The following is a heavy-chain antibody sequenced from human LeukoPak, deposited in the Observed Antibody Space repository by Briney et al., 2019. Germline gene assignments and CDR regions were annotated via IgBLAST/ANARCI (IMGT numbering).Heavy chain of an antibody. V-gene: IGHV3-30*04. CDR2: ISYDGSNK. Sequence: GGSLRLSCAASGFTFSTYAMHWVRQAPGKGLEWVAVISYDGSNKYYADSVKGRFTISRDNSQNTLYLQMNSLRAEDTAVYYCARSPYYDSSGYYDNWGRGTLVTVSS. CDR1: GFTFSTYA. D-gene: IGHD3-22*01. J-gene: IGHJ4*02. CDR3: ARSPYYDSSGYYDN.